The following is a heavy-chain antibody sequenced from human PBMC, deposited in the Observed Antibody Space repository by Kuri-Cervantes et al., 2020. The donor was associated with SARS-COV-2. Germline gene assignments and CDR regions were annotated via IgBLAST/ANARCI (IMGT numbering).Heavy chain of an antibody. CDR2: ISGSSSYI. D-gene: IGHD6-6*01. J-gene: IGHJ4*02. CDR1: GFTFSSYS. V-gene: IGHV3-21*01. CDR3: AKSSSSDRGFDY. Sequence: GESLKISCAASGFTFSSYSMNWVRQAPGKGLEWVSSISGSSSYIYYADSVKGRFTISRDNSKNTLYVQMSSLRAEDTAVYYCAKSSSSDRGFDYWGQGTLVTVSS.